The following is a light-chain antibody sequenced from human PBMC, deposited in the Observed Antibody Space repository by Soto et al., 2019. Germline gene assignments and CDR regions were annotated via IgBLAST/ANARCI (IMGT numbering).Light chain of an antibody. Sequence: DIQMTQSPSSLSASVGDRVTITCRASQSIYSYLNWYQQKPGRAPNLLIYAALNLQSGVPSRFRGSGSGTIFTPTTSTLQPEDFATYYGKQIYSPPATSAQGTKVK. CDR2: AAL. V-gene: IGKV1-39*01. J-gene: IGKJ1*01. CDR3: KQIYSPPAT. CDR1: QSIYSY.